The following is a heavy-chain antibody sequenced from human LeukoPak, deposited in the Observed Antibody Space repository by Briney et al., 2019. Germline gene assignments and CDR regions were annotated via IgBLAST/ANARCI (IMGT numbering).Heavy chain of an antibody. CDR1: GGSFSGYY. CDR3: ARDTDSSGSP. V-gene: IGHV4-34*01. CDR2: IYYSGST. Sequence: PSETLSLTCAVYGGSFSGYYWSWIRQPPGKGLEWIGSIYYSGSTYYNPSLKSRVTISVDTSKNQFSLKLSSVTAADTAVYYCARDTDSSGSPWGQGTLVTVSS. D-gene: IGHD3-22*01. J-gene: IGHJ5*02.